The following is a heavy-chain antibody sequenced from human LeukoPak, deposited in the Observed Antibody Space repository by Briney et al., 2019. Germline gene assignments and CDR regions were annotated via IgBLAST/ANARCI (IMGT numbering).Heavy chain of an antibody. V-gene: IGHV4-34*01. D-gene: IGHD2-21*02. CDR1: GGSFSGYY. Sequence: SETLSLTCAVYGGSFSGYYWSWIRQPPGKGLEWIGEINHSGSTHYNPSLKSRVTISVDTSKNQFSLKLSSVTAADTAVYYCARGSVVTPGGDYWGQGTLVTVSS. CDR3: ARGSVVTPGGDY. CDR2: INHSGST. J-gene: IGHJ4*02.